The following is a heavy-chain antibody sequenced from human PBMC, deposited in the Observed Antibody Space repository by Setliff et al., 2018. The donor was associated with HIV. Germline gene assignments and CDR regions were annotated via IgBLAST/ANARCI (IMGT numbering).Heavy chain of an antibody. CDR3: ARAPPGIQNDAFDV. V-gene: IGHV4-4*02. CDR2: IYHSGST. CDR1: GGSISSNNW. J-gene: IGHJ3*01. Sequence: PSETLSLTCAVSGGSISSNNWWSWVRQPPGKGLEWIGEIYHSGSTNYNPSLKSRVSISVDKSKNQFSLRLTSVTAADTAVYYCARAPPGIQNDAFDVWGQGTMVTVSS.